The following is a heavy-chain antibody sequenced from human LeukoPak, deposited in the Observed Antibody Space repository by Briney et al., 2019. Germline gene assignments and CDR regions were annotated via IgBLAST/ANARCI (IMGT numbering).Heavy chain of an antibody. CDR2: ISNSGNTI. CDR3: DTRPRY. V-gene: IGHV3-48*03. CDR1: GLTFSSYD. J-gene: IGHJ4*02. Sequence: GGSLRLSCVGSGLTFSSYDMNWVRQTPGKGLEWISYISNSGNTIYYADSVKGRFTISRDNAKNSLYLQMNSLRAEDTAVYYCDTRPRYWGQGTLVTVSS. D-gene: IGHD2-2*01.